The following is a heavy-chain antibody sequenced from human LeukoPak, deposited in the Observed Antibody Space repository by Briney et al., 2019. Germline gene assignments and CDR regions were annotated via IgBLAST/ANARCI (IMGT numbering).Heavy chain of an antibody. CDR2: IIPIFGTA. CDR3: AREASYYYDSSGYYYT. Sequence: SVKVSCKTSGGTFSSYAISWVRQAPGQGLEWMGGIIPIFGTANYAQKFQGRVTITADESTSTAYMELSSLRSEDTAVYYCAREASYYYDSSGYYYTWGQGTLVTVSS. J-gene: IGHJ5*02. CDR1: GGTFSSYA. V-gene: IGHV1-69*13. D-gene: IGHD3-22*01.